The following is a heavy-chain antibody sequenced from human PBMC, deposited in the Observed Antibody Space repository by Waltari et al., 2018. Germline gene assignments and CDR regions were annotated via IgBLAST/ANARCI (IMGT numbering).Heavy chain of an antibody. D-gene: IGHD5-18*01. CDR3: ARYVDTAMEFDY. CDR1: GYTFTSYA. J-gene: IGHJ4*02. Sequence: QVQLVQSGAEVKKPGASVKVSCKASGYTFTSYAMHWVRQAPGQRLEWMGWINAGNGNTKYSQKFQGRVTITRDTSASTAYMELSSLRSEDTAVYYCARYVDTAMEFDYWGQGTLVTVSS. V-gene: IGHV1-3*01. CDR2: INAGNGNT.